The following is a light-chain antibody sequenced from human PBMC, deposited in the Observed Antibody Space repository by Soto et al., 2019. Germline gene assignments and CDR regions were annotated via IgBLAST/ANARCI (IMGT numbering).Light chain of an antibody. V-gene: IGLV2-14*02. CDR1: SSDVGSYNL. CDR2: DVS. Sequence: QSVLTQPASVSGSPGQSISISCIGTSSDVGSYNLVSWYQQHPGKAPKLMIYDVSNRPSGISNRFSGSKSGNTASLTISGLQAEVEADYSCSSYTGSSTLDVFGTGTKVTVL. CDR3: SSYTGSSTLDV. J-gene: IGLJ1*01.